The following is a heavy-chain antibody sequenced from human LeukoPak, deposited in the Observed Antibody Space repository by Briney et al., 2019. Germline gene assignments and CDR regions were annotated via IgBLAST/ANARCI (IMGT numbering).Heavy chain of an antibody. D-gene: IGHD5-18*01. CDR3: AKDRTWIQLWLLPVGAFDI. CDR2: NTGSGGST. CDR1: GFTFSRYA. V-gene: IGHV3-23*01. J-gene: IGHJ3*02. Sequence: PGGSLRLSCAVSGFTFSRYAMSGVCQAPAKGLEGVSANTGSGGSTYYAHFVKGRFTISRDNSKNTLYLQMYSRSAEGTAVYYCAKDRTWIQLWLLPVGAFDIWGQRTIVTVSS.